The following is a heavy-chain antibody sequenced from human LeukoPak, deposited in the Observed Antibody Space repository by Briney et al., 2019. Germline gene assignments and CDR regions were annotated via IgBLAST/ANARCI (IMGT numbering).Heavy chain of an antibody. Sequence: GGSLRLSCAASGFTFSSYAMSWVRQAPGKGLEWVAVIASDGRDKHHAESVKGRFTISRDNSKSTLYLQTNSLRAEDTAVYYCARDLRRIAAYYFDFWGQGTLVTVSS. J-gene: IGHJ4*02. V-gene: IGHV3-30*03. CDR2: IASDGRDK. CDR1: GFTFSSYA. D-gene: IGHD6-25*01. CDR3: ARDLRRIAAYYFDF.